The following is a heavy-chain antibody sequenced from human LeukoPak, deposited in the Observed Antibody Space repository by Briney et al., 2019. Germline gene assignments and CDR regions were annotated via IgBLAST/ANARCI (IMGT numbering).Heavy chain of an antibody. CDR1: GYTFTSYY. J-gene: IGHJ5*02. D-gene: IGHD1-26*01. Sequence: ASVKVSCKASGYTFTSYYMRWVRQAPGQGLEWMGIINPSGGSTSCAQKFQGRVTMTRDTSTSTVYMELSSLRSEDTAVYYCARESGPGSYFTSGVDPWGQGTLVTVSS. CDR3: ARESGPGSYFTSGVDP. V-gene: IGHV1-46*01. CDR2: INPSGGST.